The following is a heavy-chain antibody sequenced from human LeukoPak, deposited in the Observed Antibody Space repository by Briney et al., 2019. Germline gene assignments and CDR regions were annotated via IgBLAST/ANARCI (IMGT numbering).Heavy chain of an antibody. CDR1: GFTFSSYS. CDR3: AREPGYSSGWYGGDY. J-gene: IGHJ4*02. V-gene: IGHV3-21*01. D-gene: IGHD6-19*01. CDR2: ITSSSSYI. Sequence: GGSLRLSCAASGFTFSSYSMNWVRQAPGEGLEWVSSITSSSSYIYYADSVKGRFTISRDNAKNSLYLQMNSLRAEDTAVYYCAREPGYSSGWYGGDYWGQGTLVTVSS.